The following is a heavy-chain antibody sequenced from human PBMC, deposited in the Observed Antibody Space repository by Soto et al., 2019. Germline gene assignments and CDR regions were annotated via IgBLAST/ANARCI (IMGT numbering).Heavy chain of an antibody. CDR3: APGYDILTGYYSVDY. V-gene: IGHV1-69*02. Sequence: QVQLVQSGAEVKKPGSSVKVSCKASGGTFSSYTISWVRQAPGQGLEWMGRIIPILGIANYAQKFQGRVTITADKSTSTAYMELSSLRSEHTAVYYCAPGYDILTGYYSVDYWGQGTLVTVSS. CDR2: IIPILGIA. J-gene: IGHJ4*02. CDR1: GGTFSSYT. D-gene: IGHD3-9*01.